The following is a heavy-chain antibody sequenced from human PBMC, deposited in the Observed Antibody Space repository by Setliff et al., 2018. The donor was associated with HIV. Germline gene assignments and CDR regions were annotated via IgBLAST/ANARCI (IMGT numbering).Heavy chain of an antibody. V-gene: IGHV5-51*01. CDR2: IYPGDSDT. CDR1: GYRFTTYW. CDR3: ARHPIDYNFWSGSPDY. Sequence: PGESLKISCKGSGYRFTTYWIGWVRQMPGKGLEWMGIIYPGDSDTRYSPSFQGQVTISADKSISTAYLQWSSLKASDTAMYYCARHPIDYNFWSGSPDYWGQGTLVTVSS. J-gene: IGHJ4*02. D-gene: IGHD3-3*01.